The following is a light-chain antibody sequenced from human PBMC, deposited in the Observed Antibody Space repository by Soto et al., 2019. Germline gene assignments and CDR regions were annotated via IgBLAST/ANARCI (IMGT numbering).Light chain of an antibody. V-gene: IGKV1-39*01. CDR3: QQSYSTPHP. CDR1: QSISSY. J-gene: IGKJ2*01. CDR2: AAS. Sequence: DIQMTQSPSSLSASVGDRVTITCRASQSISSYLNWYQQKPGKAPKLLIYAASSLQSGVPSRFSGSGSVTHFTLTISSLQPEDFATYYCQQSYSTPHPFGQGTKLEIK.